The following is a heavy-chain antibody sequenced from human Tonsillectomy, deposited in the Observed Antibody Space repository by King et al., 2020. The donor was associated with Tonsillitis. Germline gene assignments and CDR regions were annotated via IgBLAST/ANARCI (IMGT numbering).Heavy chain of an antibody. D-gene: IGHD2-8*01. V-gene: IGHV1-69*01. CDR2: IIPIFGIA. Sequence: QLVQSGAEVKKPGSSVKVSCKASGGTLTTYAISWVRQAPGQGLEWMGGIIPIFGIAKYAQKFQGRVAITADESTSTAYMELSSLRSEDTAVYYCARDRWDCTNGVCSYAYYYYMDVWGKGTTVTVSS. CDR3: ARDRWDCTNGVCSYAYYYYMDV. CDR1: GGTLTTYA. J-gene: IGHJ6*03.